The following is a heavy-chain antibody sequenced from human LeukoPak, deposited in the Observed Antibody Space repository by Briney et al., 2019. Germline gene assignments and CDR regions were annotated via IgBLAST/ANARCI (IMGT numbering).Heavy chain of an antibody. V-gene: IGHV3-7*01. CDR3: AREIGFRVAAAVRGGWFDP. CDR2: IKQDGSEK. D-gene: IGHD6-13*01. Sequence: GGSLRLSCAASGFTFSSYWMSWVRQAPGKGLEWVANIKQDGSEKYYVDSVKGRFTISRDNAKNSLYLQMNSLRAEDTAVYYCAREIGFRVAAAVRGGWFDPWGQGTLVTVSS. CDR1: GFTFSSYW. J-gene: IGHJ5*02.